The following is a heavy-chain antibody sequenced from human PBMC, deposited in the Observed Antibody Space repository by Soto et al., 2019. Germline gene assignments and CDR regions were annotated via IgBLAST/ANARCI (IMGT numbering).Heavy chain of an antibody. CDR1: GGSISTYV. D-gene: IGHD2-2*01. CDR2: IYYSGST. Sequence: SETLSLTCTVSGGSISTYVWSWFRQPPGRGLEWIGYIYYSGSTNYNPSLKSRVTISVDTSKNQFSLKLSSVTAADTAVYYCAREARSSTSCYVHWFDPWGQGTLVT. CDR3: AREARSSTSCYVHWFDP. V-gene: IGHV4-59*01. J-gene: IGHJ5*02.